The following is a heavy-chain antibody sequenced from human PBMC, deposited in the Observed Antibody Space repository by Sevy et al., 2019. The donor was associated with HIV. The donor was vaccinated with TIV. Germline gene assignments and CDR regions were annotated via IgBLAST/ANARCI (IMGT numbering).Heavy chain of an antibody. CDR1: GFSFGDYD. CDR3: VRGSPSWSEILLRSSNADNWYFDL. CDR2: IGTAGDT. Sequence: GGSLRLSCAASGFSFGDYDMHWVRQLSGKGLEWVSSIGTAGDTYYLGSVEGRFTISRENATNSVYLQMCSITAGDTVTYYCVRGSPSWSEILLRSSNADNWYFDLWGRGTLVTVSS. V-gene: IGHV3-13*01. J-gene: IGHJ2*01. D-gene: IGHD5-12*01.